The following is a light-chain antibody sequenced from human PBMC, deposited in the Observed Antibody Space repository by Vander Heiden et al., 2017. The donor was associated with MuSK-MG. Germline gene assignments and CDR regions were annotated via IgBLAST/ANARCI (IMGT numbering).Light chain of an antibody. CDR2: AAS. CDR1: QAITSS. V-gene: IGKV1-NL1*01. CDR3: QQYYSTPVT. J-gene: IGKJ4*01. Sequence: DIQMTQSQSSLSASVGDRVTITCRASQAITSSLAWYQQKPAKAPKLLLHAASRLETWVPSRFSGSGSGTDFSLTISSLQPEDYATYYCQQYYSTPVTFGGGTKVELK.